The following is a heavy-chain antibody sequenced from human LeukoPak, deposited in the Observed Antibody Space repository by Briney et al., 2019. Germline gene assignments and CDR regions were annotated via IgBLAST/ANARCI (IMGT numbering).Heavy chain of an antibody. D-gene: IGHD3-10*01. CDR2: IYYSGST. Sequence: PSETLSLTCTVSGGSISSSSYYWGWIRQPPGKGLEWIGSIYYSGSTYYNPSLKSRVTISVDTSKNQFSLKLSSVTAADMAVYYCARRSTYYYGSGSHADFDYWGQGTLVTVSS. CDR1: GGSISSSSYY. CDR3: ARRSTYYYGSGSHADFDY. V-gene: IGHV4-39*01. J-gene: IGHJ4*02.